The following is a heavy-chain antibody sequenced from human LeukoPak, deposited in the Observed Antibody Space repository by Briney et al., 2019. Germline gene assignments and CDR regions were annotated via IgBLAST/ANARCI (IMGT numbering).Heavy chain of an antibody. CDR1: GFIFSSYS. V-gene: IGHV3-21*01. Sequence: GGSLRLSCAASGFIFSSYSMNWVRQAPGKGLEWVSSISSSSSYIYYADSVKGRFTISRDNAKNSLYLQMNSLRAEDTAVYYCARDGPYCSGGSCYPNWFDPWGQGTLVTVSS. D-gene: IGHD2-15*01. CDR2: ISSSSSYI. J-gene: IGHJ5*02. CDR3: ARDGPYCSGGSCYPNWFDP.